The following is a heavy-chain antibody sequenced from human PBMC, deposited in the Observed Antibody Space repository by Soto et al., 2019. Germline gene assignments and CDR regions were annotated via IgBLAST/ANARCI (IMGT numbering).Heavy chain of an antibody. D-gene: IGHD1-1*01. CDR3: AKSLYNDNGGPIDH. J-gene: IGHJ4*02. CDR2: FSFYGRRDNT. CDR1: GFTFSSYD. Sequence: EVQLLESGGGLVQPGGSLRLSCVGSGFTFSSYDMTWVRQAPGKGLEWVSSFSFYGRRDNTYYADSVKGRFTISRDNSRNTVYLQMDNLRVEDTAVYYCAKSLYNDNGGPIDHWGQGTLVTVSS. V-gene: IGHV3-23*01.